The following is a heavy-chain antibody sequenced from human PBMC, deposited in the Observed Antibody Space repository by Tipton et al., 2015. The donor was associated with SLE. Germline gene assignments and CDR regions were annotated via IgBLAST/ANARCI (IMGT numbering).Heavy chain of an antibody. CDR1: GFTFSNYG. CDR3: ATCLASGTYFNYDAFDM. Sequence: SLRLSCAASGFTFSNYGMSWVRQAPGKGLEWVSDFSDGGSSTYYADSVKGRFTISRDNSKNMLYLQMNSLRVEDTAVYYCATCLASGTYFNYDAFDMWGQGTMVTVSS. V-gene: IGHV3-23*01. D-gene: IGHD3-10*01. CDR2: FSDGGSST. J-gene: IGHJ3*02.